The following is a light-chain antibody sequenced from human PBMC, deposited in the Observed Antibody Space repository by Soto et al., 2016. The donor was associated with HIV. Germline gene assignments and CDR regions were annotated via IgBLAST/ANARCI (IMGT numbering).Light chain of an antibody. CDR1: RSITPW. CDR2: KTS. J-gene: IGKJ2*01. V-gene: IGKV1-5*03. Sequence: DIQVTQSPSTLSAFVGDRVTITCRASRSITPWLTWYQQKPGKTPKVLIYKTSYLETGVPSRFSGSGFGTEFTLTINSLQPDDFSTCYCQQYHTYPYTFGQGTKLEIE. CDR3: QQYHTYPYT.